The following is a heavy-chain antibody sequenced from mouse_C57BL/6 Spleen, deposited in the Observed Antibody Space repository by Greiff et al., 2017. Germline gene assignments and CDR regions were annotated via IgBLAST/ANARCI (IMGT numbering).Heavy chain of an antibody. D-gene: IGHD1-1*01. CDR1: GYTFTDYD. CDR3: AYLAAVVAGVGY. V-gene: IGHV1-15*01. CDR2: IYPETGGT. J-gene: IGHJ2*01. Sequence: VQLQQSGAELVRPGASVTLSCKASGYTFTDYDMHWVKQTPVQGLEWIGAIYPETGGTAYNQKFKGKATLTADKSSSTAYMELRSLTSEDSAVYYCAYLAAVVAGVGYWGKGTTLTVAS.